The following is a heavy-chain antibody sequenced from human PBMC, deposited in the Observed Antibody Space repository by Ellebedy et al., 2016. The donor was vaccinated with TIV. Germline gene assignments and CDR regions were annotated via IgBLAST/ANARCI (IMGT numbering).Heavy chain of an antibody. CDR3: ATARRPGSGSTYHEKKNYNYFYMDV. Sequence: PGGSLRLSCEASGFTFSSYSMNWVRLAPGKGLEWVSYISSTGSTIYYADSVQGRFTISRDNAQDSLYLQMSSLRAEDTAVYFCATARRPGSGSTYHEKKNYNYFYMDVWGKGTTVTVSS. J-gene: IGHJ6*03. CDR2: ISSTGSTI. V-gene: IGHV3-48*01. D-gene: IGHD3-10*01. CDR1: GFTFSSYS.